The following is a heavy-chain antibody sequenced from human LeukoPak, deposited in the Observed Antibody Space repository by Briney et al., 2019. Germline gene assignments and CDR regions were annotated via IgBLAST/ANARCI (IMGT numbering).Heavy chain of an antibody. CDR3: ARDYPGYCSGGSCYSWDY. D-gene: IGHD2-15*01. Sequence: ASVKVSCKPSGYTFTSYYMHWVRQAPGQGLEWMGIINPSGGSTSYAQKFQGRVTMTRDTSTSTVYMELSSLRSEDTAVYYCARDYPGYCSGGSCYSWDYWGQGTLVTVSS. V-gene: IGHV1-46*01. CDR1: GYTFTSYY. CDR2: INPSGGST. J-gene: IGHJ4*02.